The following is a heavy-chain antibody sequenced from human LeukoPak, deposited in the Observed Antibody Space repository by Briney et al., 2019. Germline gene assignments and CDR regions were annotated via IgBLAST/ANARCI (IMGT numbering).Heavy chain of an antibody. Sequence: GGSLRLSCAASGFTFSSYSMSWVRQAPGKGLEWVANIKQDGSEKYYVDSVKGRFTISRDNAKNSLYLQMNSLRAEDTAVYYCARGGDYDILTGYSKAFDIWGQGTMVTVSS. CDR3: ARGGDYDILTGYSKAFDI. CDR1: GFTFSSYS. V-gene: IGHV3-7*03. CDR2: IKQDGSEK. J-gene: IGHJ3*02. D-gene: IGHD3-9*01.